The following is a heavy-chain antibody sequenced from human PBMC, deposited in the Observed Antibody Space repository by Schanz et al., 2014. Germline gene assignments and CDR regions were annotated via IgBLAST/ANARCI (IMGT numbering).Heavy chain of an antibody. CDR1: GFTFSSYG. D-gene: IGHD6-13*01. Sequence: QVQLVESGGGVVQFGRSLRLSCAASGFTFSSYGMHWVRQAPGKGLEWVAVIWYDENNKYYADSVKGRFTISRDNSKNTLYLQMNSLRAEDTSVYFCARVRRRIATPSTPSFRNYYYYAMDVWGQGTTVTVSS. CDR3: ARVRRRIATPSTPSFRNYYYYAMDV. J-gene: IGHJ6*02. V-gene: IGHV3-33*01. CDR2: IWYDENNK.